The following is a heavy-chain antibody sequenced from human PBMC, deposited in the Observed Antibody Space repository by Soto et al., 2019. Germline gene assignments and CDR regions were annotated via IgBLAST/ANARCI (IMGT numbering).Heavy chain of an antibody. CDR1: GYIFTGYA. D-gene: IGHD4-4*01. V-gene: IGHV1-3*01. CDR3: ATTASGTNYFDH. J-gene: IGHJ4*02. CDR2: IAAGNGNT. Sequence: QVQLVQSGTEARKPGASVKVSCRASGYIFTGYAIQWVRQALGQRLEWMGWIAAGNGNTRYSQKFQDRVTISRDISASTAYMELTSLRSEDTAIYYCATTASGTNYFDHWGQGTLATVYS.